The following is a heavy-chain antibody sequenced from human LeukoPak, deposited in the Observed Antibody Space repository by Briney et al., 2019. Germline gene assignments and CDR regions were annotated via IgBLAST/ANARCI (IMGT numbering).Heavy chain of an antibody. CDR2: IYTSGST. J-gene: IGHJ4*02. Sequence: ETLSLTCTVSGGSISSYYWSWIRQPAGKGLEWIGRIYTSGSTNYNPSLKSRVTMSVDTSKNQFSLKLSSVTAADTAVYYCARDSGVLWFGELLYPDGDYWGQGTLVTVSS. CDR3: ARDSGVLWFGELLYPDGDY. D-gene: IGHD3-10*01. CDR1: GGSISSYY. V-gene: IGHV4-4*07.